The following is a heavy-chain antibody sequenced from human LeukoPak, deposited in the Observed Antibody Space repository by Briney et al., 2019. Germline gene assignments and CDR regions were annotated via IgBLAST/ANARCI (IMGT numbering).Heavy chain of an antibody. CDR3: ARAGPTYYYDSSGYGDFDY. CDR1: GGTFSSYA. D-gene: IGHD3-22*01. J-gene: IGHJ4*02. V-gene: IGHV1-69*13. Sequence: SVKVSCKASGGTFSSYAISWVRQAPGQGLEWMGGIIPIFGTANYAQKFQSRVTITADESTSTAYMELSSLRSEDTAVYYCARAGPTYYYDSSGYGDFDYWGQGTLVTVSS. CDR2: IIPIFGTA.